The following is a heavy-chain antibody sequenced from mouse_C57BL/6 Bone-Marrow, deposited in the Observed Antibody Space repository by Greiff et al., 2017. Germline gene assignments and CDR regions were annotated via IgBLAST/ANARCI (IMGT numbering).Heavy chain of an antibody. CDR3: ARSVYYGNYERKLAY. D-gene: IGHD2-1*01. V-gene: IGHV1-7*01. J-gene: IGHJ3*01. CDR2: INPSSGYT. CDR1: GYTFTSYW. Sequence: QVHVKQSGAELAKPGASVKLSCKASGYTFTSYWMHWVKQRPGQGLEWIGYINPSSGYTKYNQKFKDKATLTADKSSSTAYMQLSSLTYEDSAVYYCARSVYYGNYERKLAYWGQGTLVTVSA.